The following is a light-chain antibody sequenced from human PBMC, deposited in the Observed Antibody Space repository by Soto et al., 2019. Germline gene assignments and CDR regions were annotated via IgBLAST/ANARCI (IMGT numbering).Light chain of an antibody. V-gene: IGKV3-20*01. J-gene: IGKJ3*01. CDR2: GAS. Sequence: EIVLTQSPGTLSLSPGERATLSCRASQRVNSAYLAWYQQKPGQAPRLLMYGASNRATGTPDRFGGSGSGTYYSLIISSLEPEDLAVDYCPEYYNWGNFGPGTKVVVK. CDR1: QRVNSAY. CDR3: PEYYNWGN.